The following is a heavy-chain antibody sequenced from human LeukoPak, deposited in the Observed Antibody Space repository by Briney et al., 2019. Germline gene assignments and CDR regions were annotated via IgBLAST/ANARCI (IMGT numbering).Heavy chain of an antibody. CDR2: ISGSGGST. Sequence: GGSPRLSCAASGFTFSSYAMSWVRQAPGKGLEWVSAISGSGGSTYYADSVRGRFTISRDNSKNTLYLQMNSLRAEDTAVYYCAKDLVVVPAAIPPGGFGMDVWGQGTTVTVSS. J-gene: IGHJ6*02. CDR1: GFTFSSYA. V-gene: IGHV3-23*01. CDR3: AKDLVVVPAAIPPGGFGMDV. D-gene: IGHD2-2*02.